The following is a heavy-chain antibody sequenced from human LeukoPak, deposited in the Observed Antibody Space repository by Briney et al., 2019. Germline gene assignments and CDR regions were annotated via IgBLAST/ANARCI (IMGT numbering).Heavy chain of an antibody. Sequence: SETLSLTCTVSVGSISSSSYYWGWIRQPPGKGLEWIGSIYYSGSTYYNPSLKSRVTISVDTSKNQFSLKLSSVTAADTAVYYCARQGYYDSSGYIFDYWGQGTLVTVSS. J-gene: IGHJ4*02. CDR1: VGSISSSSYY. V-gene: IGHV4-39*01. CDR3: ARQGYYDSSGYIFDY. CDR2: IYYSGST. D-gene: IGHD3-22*01.